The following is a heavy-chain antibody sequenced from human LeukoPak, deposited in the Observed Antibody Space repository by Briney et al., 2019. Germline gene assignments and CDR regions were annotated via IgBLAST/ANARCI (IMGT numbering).Heavy chain of an antibody. V-gene: IGHV1-18*01. Sequence: ASVKVSCKASGYTFTSYGISWVRQAPGQGLEWMGWISAYNGNTNYAQKLQGRVTMTTDTSTSTAYMELRSLRSDDTAVYYCATPLVDWNPHYYYYGMDVWGQGTTVTVSS. CDR3: ATPLVDWNPHYYYYGMDV. CDR1: GYTFTSYG. J-gene: IGHJ6*02. D-gene: IGHD1-1*01. CDR2: ISAYNGNT.